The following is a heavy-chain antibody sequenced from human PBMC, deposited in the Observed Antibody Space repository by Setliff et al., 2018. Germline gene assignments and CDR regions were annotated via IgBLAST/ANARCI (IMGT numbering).Heavy chain of an antibody. CDR1: GDSISSGDYY. CDR2: IYYSGST. CDR3: ARGQEALSSSWDKWFGP. J-gene: IGHJ5*02. Sequence: LSLTCTVSGDSISSGDYYWSWIRQPPGKGLEWIGFIYYSGSTYYSPSLKSRVTISVDTSKNQFSLNLGTVTAADTAIYYCARGQEALSSSWDKWFGPWGQGTLVTVSS. D-gene: IGHD2-2*01. V-gene: IGHV4-30-4*08.